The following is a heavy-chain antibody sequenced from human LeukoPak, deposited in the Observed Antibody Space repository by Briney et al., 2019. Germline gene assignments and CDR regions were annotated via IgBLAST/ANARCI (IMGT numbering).Heavy chain of an antibody. CDR2: IYYSGST. J-gene: IGHJ6*01. CDR3: ARGYYGSGSLFYYYYYGMDV. D-gene: IGHD3-10*01. Sequence: SETLSLTCTVSGGSVSSGSYYWSWIRQPPGKGLEWIGYIYYSGSTNYNPSLKSRVTISVDTSRNQFSLKLSSVTAADTAVHYCARGYYGSGSLFYYYYYGMDVWGQGTTVTVSS. V-gene: IGHV4-61*01. CDR1: GGSVSSGSYY.